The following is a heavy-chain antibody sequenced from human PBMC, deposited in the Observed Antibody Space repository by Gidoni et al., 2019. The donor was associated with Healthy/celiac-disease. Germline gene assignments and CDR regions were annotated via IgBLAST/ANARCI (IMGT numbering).Heavy chain of an antibody. CDR3: ARDYYDSSGYFDY. CDR2: IKQDGSEK. J-gene: IGHJ4*02. V-gene: IGHV3-7*03. Sequence: EVQLVESGGGLVQPGWSLRISCAASGFTFSSYWMTWVRQAPGKGLEWVANIKQDGSEKYYVDSVKGRFTISRDNAKNSLYLQMNSLRAEDTAVYYCARDYYDSSGYFDYWGQGTLVTVSS. CDR1: GFTFSSYW. D-gene: IGHD3-22*01.